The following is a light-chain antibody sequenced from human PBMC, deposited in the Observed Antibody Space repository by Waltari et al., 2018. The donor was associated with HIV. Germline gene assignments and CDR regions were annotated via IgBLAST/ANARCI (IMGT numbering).Light chain of an antibody. V-gene: IGKV1-39*01. CDR1: QSISTY. J-gene: IGKJ4*01. CDR3: QQSYSVSPT. CDR2: AAS. Sequence: IQITQSPSSLSAPIGDRVTITCRATQSISTYLNWYQQKPGKAPKLLIYAASNLQSRVPSRFSGSGSGTDFTLTVVSLQPEDFAAYYCQQSYSVSPTFGGGTKVEIK.